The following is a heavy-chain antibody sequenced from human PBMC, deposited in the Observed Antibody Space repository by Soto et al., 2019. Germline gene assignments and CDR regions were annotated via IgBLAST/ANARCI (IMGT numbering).Heavy chain of an antibody. CDR2: ISWNSGNI. D-gene: IGHD4-17*01. Sequence: DVQLVESGGGLVQPGRSLRLSCAASGFTFDDYAMHWVRQVPGKGLEWVSSISWNSGNIGYADSVKGRFTISRDNAKNSLYIQMNSLRTEDTALYYCAKDLDYGPRRGMDVWGQGITVIVSS. CDR3: AKDLDYGPRRGMDV. CDR1: GFTFDDYA. J-gene: IGHJ6*01. V-gene: IGHV3-9*01.